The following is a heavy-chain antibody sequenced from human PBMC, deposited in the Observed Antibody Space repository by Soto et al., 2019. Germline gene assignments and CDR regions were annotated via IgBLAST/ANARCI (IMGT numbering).Heavy chain of an antibody. Sequence: SVKVSCKASGGTFSSYAISWVRQAPGQGLEWMGGIIPIFGTANYAQKFQGRVTITADESTSTAYMELSSLRSEDTAVYYCARDTVEMATIHDYYYYYGMDVWGQGTTVTVSS. D-gene: IGHD5-12*01. CDR1: GGTFSSYA. CDR2: IIPIFGTA. CDR3: ARDTVEMATIHDYYYYYGMDV. J-gene: IGHJ6*02. V-gene: IGHV1-69*13.